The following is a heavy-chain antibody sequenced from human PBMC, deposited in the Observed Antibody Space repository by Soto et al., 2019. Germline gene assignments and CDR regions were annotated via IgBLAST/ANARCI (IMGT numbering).Heavy chain of an antibody. CDR1: GFTFSSYG. Sequence: PGGSLRLSCAASGFTFSSYGMHWVRQAPGKGLEWVAVISHDGSNKYYADSVKGRFTISRDNSKNTLYLQMNSLRAEDTAVYYCAKEIRPLRGYDSSGPYFDDWGQGTLVTVSS. CDR2: ISHDGSNK. J-gene: IGHJ4*02. CDR3: AKEIRPLRGYDSSGPYFDD. D-gene: IGHD3-22*01. V-gene: IGHV3-30*18.